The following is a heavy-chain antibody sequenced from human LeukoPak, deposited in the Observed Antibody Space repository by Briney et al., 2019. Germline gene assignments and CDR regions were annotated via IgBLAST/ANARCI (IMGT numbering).Heavy chain of an antibody. J-gene: IGHJ6*03. CDR1: GGSISSGDYY. CDR2: IYYSGST. V-gene: IGHV4-30-4*08. D-gene: IGHD2-2*02. CDR3: ARDEADCSSTSCYTYYYYMDV. Sequence: SETLSLTCTVSGGSISSGDYYWSWIRQPPGKGLEWIGYIYYSGSTYYNPSLKSRVTISVDTSKNQFSLKLSSVTAADTAVYYCARDEADCSSTSCYTYYYYMDVWGKGTTVTVSS.